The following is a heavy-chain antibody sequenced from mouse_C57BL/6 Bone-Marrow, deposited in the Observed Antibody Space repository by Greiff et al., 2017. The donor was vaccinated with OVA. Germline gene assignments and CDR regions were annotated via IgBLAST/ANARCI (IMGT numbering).Heavy chain of an antibody. Sequence: VKLMESGPELVKPGASVKISCKASGYTFTDYYINWVKQRPGQGLEWIGWIFPGSGSTYYNEKFKGKATLTVDKSSSTAYMLLSSLTSEDSAVYFCAREVILRGYFDVWGTGTTVTVSS. CDR1: GYTFTDYY. D-gene: IGHD1-1*01. V-gene: IGHV1-75*01. CDR2: IFPGSGST. J-gene: IGHJ1*03. CDR3: AREVILRGYFDV.